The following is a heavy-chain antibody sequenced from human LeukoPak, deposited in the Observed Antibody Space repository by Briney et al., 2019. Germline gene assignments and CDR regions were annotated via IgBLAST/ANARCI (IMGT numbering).Heavy chain of an antibody. J-gene: IGHJ4*02. D-gene: IGHD6-13*01. CDR1: GGSISSSSYY. V-gene: IGHV4-39*07. Sequence: PSETLSLTCTVSGGSISSSSYYWGWIRQPPGKGLEWIGEINHSGSTNYNPSLKSRVTISVDTSKNQFSLKLSSVTAADTAVYYCARRPLGIAAAGTFDYWGQGTLVTVSS. CDR2: INHSGST. CDR3: ARRPLGIAAAGTFDY.